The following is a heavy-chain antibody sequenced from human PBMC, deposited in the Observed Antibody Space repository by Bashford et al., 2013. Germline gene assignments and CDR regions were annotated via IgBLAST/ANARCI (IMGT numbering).Heavy chain of an antibody. J-gene: IGHJ3*02. CDR2: IYYSGST. Sequence: SETLSLTCTVSGGSISNSYWSWIRXPPGKALEWIGYIYYSGSTKYNPSLRGRVTTSVDTSKNQFSLKLSSVTAADTAVYYCARDGGRYSDSSGYYYGVAFDIWGQGTMVTVSS. CDR3: ARDGGRYSDSSGYYYGVAFDI. V-gene: IGHV4-59*01. CDR1: GGSISNSY. D-gene: IGHD3-22*01.